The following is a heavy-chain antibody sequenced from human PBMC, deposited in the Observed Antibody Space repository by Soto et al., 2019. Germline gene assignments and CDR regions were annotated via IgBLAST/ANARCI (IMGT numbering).Heavy chain of an antibody. CDR1: GFTFTSSA. CDR3: AAWGVGATISYFDY. D-gene: IGHD1-26*01. J-gene: IGHJ4*02. Sequence: GASVKVSCKASGFTFTSSAVQWVRQARGQRLEWIGGIVVGSGNTNYAQKFQEGVTITRDMSTSTAYMELSSLRSEDTAVYYCAAWGVGATISYFDYGGQGTLVTVSS. CDR2: IVVGSGNT. V-gene: IGHV1-58*01.